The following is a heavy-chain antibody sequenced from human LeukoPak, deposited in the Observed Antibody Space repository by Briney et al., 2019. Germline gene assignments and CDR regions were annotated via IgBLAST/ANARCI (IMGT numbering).Heavy chain of an antibody. D-gene: IGHD3-16*01. J-gene: IGHJ4*02. CDR2: IYASGST. CDR3: ARLSRHDCGRSCCV. Sequence: SETLSLTCTVSGGSISSYYWSWIRNSAPQGMERIWRIYASGSTKYNPSLKSRVTMSGDTSMRQFSLKLTSVTAADTALYYCARLSRHDCGRSCCVWGQGTLVTVSS. CDR1: GGSISSYY. V-gene: IGHV4-4*07.